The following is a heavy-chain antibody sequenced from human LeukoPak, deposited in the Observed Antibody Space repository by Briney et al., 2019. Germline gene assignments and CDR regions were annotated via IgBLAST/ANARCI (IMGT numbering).Heavy chain of an antibody. D-gene: IGHD3-10*01. CDR2: IYYSGST. CDR3: ARALGFGESTDAFDI. V-gene: IGHV4-30-4*01. Sequence: SETLSLTCTVSGGSISSGDYYWSWIRQPPGKGLEWIGYIYYSGSTYYNPSLKSRVTISLDTSKNQFSLKPSSVTAADTAVYYCARALGFGESTDAFDIWGQGTMVTVSS. J-gene: IGHJ3*02. CDR1: GGSISSGDYY.